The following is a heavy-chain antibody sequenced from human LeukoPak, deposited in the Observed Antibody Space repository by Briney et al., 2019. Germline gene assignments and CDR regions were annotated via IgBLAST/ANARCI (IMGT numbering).Heavy chain of an antibody. D-gene: IGHD3-3*01. V-gene: IGHV3-74*01. CDR3: AKDTYDFSNWFDP. Sequence: PGGSLRLSCAASGFTFSSYWIHWIRQAPGKGLVWVSHVDNDGSSTSYADSVKGRFTISRDNAKNTLYLQMNSLRAEDTAVYYCAKDTYDFSNWFDPWGQGTLVTVSS. CDR2: VDNDGSST. CDR1: GFTFSSYW. J-gene: IGHJ5*02.